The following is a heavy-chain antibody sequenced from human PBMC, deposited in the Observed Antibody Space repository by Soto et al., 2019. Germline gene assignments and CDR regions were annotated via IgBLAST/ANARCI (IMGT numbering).Heavy chain of an antibody. Sequence: ASVKVSCKASGYTLTDFGISWVRQAPGQGLEWMGWINFYNDDTKYAQQLQGRVSMTTDTSTGTAYMELRSLRSDDTAMYYCAREYCSGGSCYGVDYWGQGTLVTVS. J-gene: IGHJ4*02. D-gene: IGHD2-15*01. CDR2: INFYNDDT. CDR1: GYTLTDFG. CDR3: AREYCSGGSCYGVDY. V-gene: IGHV1-18*01.